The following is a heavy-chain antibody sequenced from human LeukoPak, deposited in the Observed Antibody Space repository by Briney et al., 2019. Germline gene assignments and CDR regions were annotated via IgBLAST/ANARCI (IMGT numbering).Heavy chain of an antibody. CDR3: ASDLFSGSYDGVNY. J-gene: IGHJ4*02. CDR1: GFSFSTYW. V-gene: IGHV3-7*04. CDR2: IKQGGSDK. D-gene: IGHD1-26*01. Sequence: GGSLRLSCATFGFSFSTYWMSWCRQAPGKGLEWVANIKQGGSDKYYVDSVKGRFTISRDDAKNSLYLQMNSLRAEDTAVYFFASDLFSGSYDGVNYWGQGTLVTVSS.